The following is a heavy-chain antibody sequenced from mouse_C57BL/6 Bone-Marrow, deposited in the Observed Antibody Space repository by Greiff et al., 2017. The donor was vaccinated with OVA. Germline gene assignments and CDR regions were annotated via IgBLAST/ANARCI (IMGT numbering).Heavy chain of an antibody. CDR2: INPNNGGT. D-gene: IGHD2-5*01. CDR3: ARKAYSNDPYWYFDV. J-gene: IGHJ1*03. V-gene: IGHV1-18*01. CDR1: GYTFTDYN. Sequence: EVQLQHSGPELVKPGASVKIPCKASGYTFTDYNMDWVKQSNGKSIEWIGDINPNNGGTIYNQKFKGKATLTVDKSSSTAYMELRSLTSEDTAVYYCARKAYSNDPYWYFDVWGTGTTVTVSS.